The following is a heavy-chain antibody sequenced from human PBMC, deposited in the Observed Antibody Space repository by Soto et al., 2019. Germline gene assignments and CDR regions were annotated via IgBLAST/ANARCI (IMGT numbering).Heavy chain of an antibody. CDR1: VFTFSSYS. Sequence: XGSLRLSCASSVFTFSSYSMNWVRHSPGKWLEWVSYISSSSSTIYYADSVKGRFTISRDNAKNSLYLQMNSLRDEDTAVYYCARDIALTYYYDSSGYYFDYLGQGTLVSVTS. CDR3: ARDIALTYYYDSSGYYFDY. D-gene: IGHD3-22*01. V-gene: IGHV3-48*02. J-gene: IGHJ4*02. CDR2: ISSSSSTI.